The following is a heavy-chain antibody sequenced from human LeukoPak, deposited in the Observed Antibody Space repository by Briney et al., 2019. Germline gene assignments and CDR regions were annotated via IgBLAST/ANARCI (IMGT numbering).Heavy chain of an antibody. J-gene: IGHJ4*02. CDR2: IYPGDSDT. V-gene: IGHV5-51*01. CDR3: ARLGAAAGIDS. D-gene: IGHD6-13*01. Sequence: GESLKISCKGSGYSFSNYWIGWVRQMPGKGLEWMGIIYPGDSDTRYSPSFQGQVTISADKSISTAFLQWSSLKASDTAMYYCARLGAAAGIDSWGQGTLVTVSS. CDR1: GYSFSNYW.